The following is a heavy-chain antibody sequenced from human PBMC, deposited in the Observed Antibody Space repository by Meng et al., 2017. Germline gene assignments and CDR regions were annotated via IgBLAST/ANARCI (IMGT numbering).Heavy chain of an antibody. J-gene: IGHJ4*02. CDR3: ARTRGDYYFDY. CDR2: IDYGGST. V-gene: IGHV4-61*01. D-gene: IGHD3-16*01. CDR1: GDSVTVGSHY. Sequence: QVQLQGAGPGLVRPSATLSLTCTVSGDSVTVGSHYWSWIRQPPGKGLEWIGYIDYGGSTSYNPSLRSRVTISVDTSNNQFSLKLSSVTAADTAVFYCARTRGDYYFDYWGQGTLVTVSS.